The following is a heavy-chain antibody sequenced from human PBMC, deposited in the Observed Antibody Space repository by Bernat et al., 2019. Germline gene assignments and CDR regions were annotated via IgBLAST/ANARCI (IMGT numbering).Heavy chain of an antibody. CDR3: ARWVRGEFDY. D-gene: IGHD3-10*01. Sequence: QLQLQESGPGLVKPSETLSLTCTVSGGSISSSSYYWGWIRQPPGKGLEWIGSIYYSGSTYYNPSLKSRVTISVDTSKNQFSLKLSSVTDADTAVYYCARWVRGEFDYWGQGTLVTVSS. J-gene: IGHJ4*02. V-gene: IGHV4-39*01. CDR2: IYYSGST. CDR1: GGSISSSSYY.